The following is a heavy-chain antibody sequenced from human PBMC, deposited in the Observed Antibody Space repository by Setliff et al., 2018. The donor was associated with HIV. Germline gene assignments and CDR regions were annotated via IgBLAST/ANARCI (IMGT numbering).Heavy chain of an antibody. V-gene: IGHV5-51*01. J-gene: IGHJ4*02. Sequence: GESLKISCKNSGYSFTNYWIGWVRQMPGKGLEWMGIIYSGDSSIKYSPSFQGQVTISTDKSISTAYLHLSSLEASDTAIYYCARHRAGYSGYAIPILDYRGQGTLVTVSS. D-gene: IGHD5-12*01. CDR2: IYSGDSSI. CDR1: GYSFTNYW. CDR3: ARHRAGYSGYAIPILDY.